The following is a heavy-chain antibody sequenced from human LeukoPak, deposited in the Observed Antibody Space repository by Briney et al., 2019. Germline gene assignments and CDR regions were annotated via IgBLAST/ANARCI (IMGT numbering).Heavy chain of an antibody. CDR3: ARPSGNSGHYYGMDV. CDR1: GGSISSGGYY. V-gene: IGHV4-31*03. CDR2: IYYSGST. Sequence: NPSQTLSLTCTVSGGSISSGGYYWSWIRQHPRKGLEWIGYIYYSGSTYYNPSLKSRVTISVDTSKNQFSLKLSSVTAADTTVYYCARPSGNSGHYYGMDVWGQGTTVTVSS. D-gene: IGHD4-23*01. J-gene: IGHJ6*02.